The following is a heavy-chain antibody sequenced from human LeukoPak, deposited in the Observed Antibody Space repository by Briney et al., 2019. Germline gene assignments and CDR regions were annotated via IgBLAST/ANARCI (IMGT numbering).Heavy chain of an antibody. J-gene: IGHJ4*02. CDR3: ARGIHSQPKYYFDF. CDR2: INYSGST. V-gene: IGHV4-59*01. Sequence: PSETLSLTCTISGDSISDYYWNWIRQPPGKGLEWIGYINYSGSTSYNPSLKSRVTISVDTSKNQFSLKLSSVTAADTAVYYCARGIHSQPKYYFDFWGQGTLVTVSS. CDR1: GDSISDYY. D-gene: IGHD5-18*01.